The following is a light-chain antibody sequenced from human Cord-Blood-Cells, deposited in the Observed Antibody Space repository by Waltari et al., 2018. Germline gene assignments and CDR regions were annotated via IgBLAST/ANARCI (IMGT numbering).Light chain of an antibody. CDR1: SSDLGGYNY. V-gene: IGLV2-14*01. CDR2: EVS. Sequence: QSALTQPASVSGSPGQSITISCTGTSSDLGGYNYVSWYQQHPGKAPKLMIYEVSNRPSGVSNRFSSSKAGNTASLTISGLQAEDEADYYCSSYTSSSTGVFGGGTKLTVL. J-gene: IGLJ2*01. CDR3: SSYTSSSTGV.